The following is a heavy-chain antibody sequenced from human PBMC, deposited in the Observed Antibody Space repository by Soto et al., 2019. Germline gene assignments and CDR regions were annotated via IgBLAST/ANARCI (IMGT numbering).Heavy chain of an antibody. CDR1: GGSISSYY. J-gene: IGHJ5*02. Sequence: QVQLQESGPGLVKPSETLSLTCTVSGGSISSYYWSWIRQPPGKGLEWIGYIYYSGTTNYNPSLPSRVTISVDTSKNQFSLKLSSVTAADTAVYYCAREEATLNWFDPWGQGTLVTVSS. V-gene: IGHV4-59*01. CDR3: AREEATLNWFDP. CDR2: IYYSGTT. D-gene: IGHD1-26*01.